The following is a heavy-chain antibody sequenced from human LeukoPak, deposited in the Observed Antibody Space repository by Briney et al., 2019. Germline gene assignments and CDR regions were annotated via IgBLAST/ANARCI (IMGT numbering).Heavy chain of an antibody. Sequence: PGGSLILSCAASGFTLSSYWMHWVRQAPGKGLVWVSRINGDGSSTNYADSVRGRFTISRDNAKNTLYLQMNSLRAEDTAVYYCARVTDSSSWVIAYWGQGTLVTVSS. V-gene: IGHV3-74*01. D-gene: IGHD6-13*01. CDR3: ARVTDSSSWVIAY. J-gene: IGHJ4*02. CDR2: INGDGSST. CDR1: GFTLSSYW.